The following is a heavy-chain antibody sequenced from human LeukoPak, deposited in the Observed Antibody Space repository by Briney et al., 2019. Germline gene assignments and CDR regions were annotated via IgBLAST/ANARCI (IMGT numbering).Heavy chain of an antibody. V-gene: IGHV3-33*01. CDR2: IWYNGSNK. CDR3: ARASYDSLSYGMDV. CDR1: GFTFSSYG. J-gene: IGHJ6*02. D-gene: IGHD3-22*01. Sequence: QSGGSLRLSCAASGFTFSSYGMHWVRQAPGKGLEWVAVIWYNGSNKYYADSVKGRFTISRDNSKNTLYLQMNSLRAEDTAVYYCARASYDSLSYGMDVWGQGTTVTVSS.